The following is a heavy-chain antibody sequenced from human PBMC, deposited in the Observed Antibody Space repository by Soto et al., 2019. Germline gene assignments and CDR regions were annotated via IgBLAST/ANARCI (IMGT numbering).Heavy chain of an antibody. Sequence: PGGSLRLSCVASQFTFDKYWMNWVRQAPGKGLEWVANIKEDGSDSRYVDSVKGRFTISRDNAKKSLYLQMDSLRAEDTAVYYCASYGDLCSGADCHRNFNYWGQGTLVTVSS. CDR1: QFTFDKYW. V-gene: IGHV3-7*03. CDR3: ASYGDLCSGADCHRNFNY. J-gene: IGHJ4*02. D-gene: IGHD6-19*01. CDR2: IKEDGSDS.